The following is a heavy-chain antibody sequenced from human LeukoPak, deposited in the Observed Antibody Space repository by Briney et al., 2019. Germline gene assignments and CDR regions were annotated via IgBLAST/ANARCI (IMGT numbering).Heavy chain of an antibody. V-gene: IGHV3-74*01. CDR1: GFTFSSYW. Sequence: PGGSLRLSCAASGFTFSSYWMHWVRQAPGKGLVRVSRINSDGSSTSYADSVKGRFTISRDNAKNTLYLQMNSLRAEDTAVYYCARGSGSAWGYAFGIWGQGTMVTVSS. CDR3: ARGSGSAWGYAFGI. J-gene: IGHJ3*02. CDR2: INSDGSST. D-gene: IGHD6-19*01.